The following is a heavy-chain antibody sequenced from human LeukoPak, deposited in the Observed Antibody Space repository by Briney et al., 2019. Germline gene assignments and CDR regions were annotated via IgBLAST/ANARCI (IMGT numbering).Heavy chain of an antibody. CDR2: ISYDGSNK. Sequence: TFSSXXMHWXXQAXGXXXXXXAVISYDGSNKYYADSVKGRFTISRDNSKNTLYLQMNSLRAEDTAVYYCASYYYGSGTSLGYWGQGTLVTVSS. J-gene: IGHJ4*02. D-gene: IGHD3-10*01. CDR3: ASYYYGSGTSLGY. CDR1: TFSSXX. V-gene: IGHV3-33*05.